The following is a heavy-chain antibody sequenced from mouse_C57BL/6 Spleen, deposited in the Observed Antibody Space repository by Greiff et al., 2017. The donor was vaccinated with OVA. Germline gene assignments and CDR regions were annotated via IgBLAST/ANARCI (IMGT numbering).Heavy chain of an antibody. CDR3: ARDAGLPHYAMDY. CDR1: GFTFSDYY. J-gene: IGHJ4*01. D-gene: IGHD2-4*01. CDR2: INYDGSST. Sequence: DVKLVESEGGLVQPGSSMKLSCTASGFTFSDYYMALVRQVPEKGLEWVANINYDGSSTYYLDSLKSRFIISRDNAKNILYLQMSSLKSEDTATYYCARDAGLPHYAMDYWGQGTSVTVSS. V-gene: IGHV5-16*01.